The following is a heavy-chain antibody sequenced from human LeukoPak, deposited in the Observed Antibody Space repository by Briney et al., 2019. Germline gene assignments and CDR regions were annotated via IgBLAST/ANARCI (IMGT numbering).Heavy chain of an antibody. D-gene: IGHD6-19*01. CDR3: GRRGAVAGSYFDY. Sequence: WASVKVSCKASGYTFTSYYMHWVRQAPGQGLEWMGIINPSGGSTSYAQKFQGRVTMTRDTSISTAYMELSRLRSDDTAVYYCGRRGAVAGSYFDYWGQGTLVTVSS. CDR2: INPSGGST. CDR1: GYTFTSYY. V-gene: IGHV1-46*01. J-gene: IGHJ4*02.